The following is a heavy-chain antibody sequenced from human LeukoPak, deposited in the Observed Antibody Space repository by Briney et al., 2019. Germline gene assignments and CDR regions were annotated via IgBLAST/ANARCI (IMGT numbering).Heavy chain of an antibody. Sequence: GGSLRLSCAASGFTFRDYYMTWIRQAPGKGLEWVSYISSSGSTIYFADSVKGRFTISRDNAKNSLYLQMNSLRAEDTAVYYCARGGGQWLVRTRDAFDIWGQGTLVTVSS. CDR3: ARGGGQWLVRTRDAFDI. CDR2: ISSSGSTI. D-gene: IGHD6-19*01. CDR1: GFTFRDYY. V-gene: IGHV3-11*01. J-gene: IGHJ3*02.